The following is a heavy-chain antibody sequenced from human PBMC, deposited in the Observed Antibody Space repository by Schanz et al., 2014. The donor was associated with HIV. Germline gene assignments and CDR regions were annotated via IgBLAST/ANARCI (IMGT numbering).Heavy chain of an antibody. J-gene: IGHJ4*02. V-gene: IGHV3-30*18. CDR3: ANEEVPNDY. Sequence: QVQLVESGGGLVKPGRSLRLSCAASGFTFSDYYMSWIRQAPGKGLEGVAVISHDGSNKYSADSVKGRFTISRDNSKNTLYLQMNSLRVEDTAVYYCANEEVPNDYWGQGTLVTVSS. CDR1: GFTFSDYY. CDR2: ISHDGSNK.